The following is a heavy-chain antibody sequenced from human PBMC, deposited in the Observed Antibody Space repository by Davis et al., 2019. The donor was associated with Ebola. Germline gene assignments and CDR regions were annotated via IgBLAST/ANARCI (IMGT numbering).Heavy chain of an antibody. V-gene: IGHV1-69*13. CDR3: ARGRPWLWVATPVRFDS. D-gene: IGHD5-12*01. Sequence: SVKVSCKASRGTFGSYAISWVRQAPGQGLEWMGGVIPMFGTSKYAQKFQDRVTITADESTNTAYRELSSLRSDDTAVYYCARGRPWLWVATPVRFDSWGLGTLVIVSS. CDR1: RGTFGSYA. J-gene: IGHJ4*02. CDR2: VIPMFGTS.